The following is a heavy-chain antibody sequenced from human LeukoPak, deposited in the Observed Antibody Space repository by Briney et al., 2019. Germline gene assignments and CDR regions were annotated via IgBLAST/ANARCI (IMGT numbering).Heavy chain of an antibody. CDR3: ASQGPGSPTMR. Sequence: PSETLSLTCTVSGGSIRSYYWGWIRQSPEKGLEWIGYIYYSGSTNHNPSLKSRVTISVDTSKKQFSLKLNSVTAADTAVYYCASQGPGSPTMRWGQGTLVTVSP. CDR1: GGSIRSYY. CDR2: IYYSGST. J-gene: IGHJ4*02. D-gene: IGHD5-24*01. V-gene: IGHV4-59*01.